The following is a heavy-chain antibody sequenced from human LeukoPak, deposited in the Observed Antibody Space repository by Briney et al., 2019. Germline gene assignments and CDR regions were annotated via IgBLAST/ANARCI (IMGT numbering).Heavy chain of an antibody. CDR2: IYPADSET. J-gene: IGHJ4*02. CDR1: GCRFPNYW. V-gene: IGHV5-51*01. D-gene: IGHD6-19*01. Sequence: KGGGSLEISCQGPGCRFPNYWIAWVRQVPGKGLERMGIIYPADSETRHIPSFQGQVTISVDKSITTAYLQWSSLRASDTAMYYWARQSVAGLHWGQGTLVTVSS. CDR3: ARQSVAGLH.